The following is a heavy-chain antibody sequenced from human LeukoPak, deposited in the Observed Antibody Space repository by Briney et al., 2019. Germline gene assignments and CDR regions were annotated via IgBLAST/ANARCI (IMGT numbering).Heavy chain of an antibody. D-gene: IGHD3-3*01. Sequence: GESLKISCKGSGYSFTSYWIGWVRQMPGKGLEWMGIIYPGDSDTRYSPSFQGQVTISADKSISTAYLQWSSLTASDTAMYYCARPHDFWSGYPDYWGQGTLVTVSS. CDR2: IYPGDSDT. CDR3: ARPHDFWSGYPDY. J-gene: IGHJ4*02. CDR1: GYSFTSYW. V-gene: IGHV5-51*01.